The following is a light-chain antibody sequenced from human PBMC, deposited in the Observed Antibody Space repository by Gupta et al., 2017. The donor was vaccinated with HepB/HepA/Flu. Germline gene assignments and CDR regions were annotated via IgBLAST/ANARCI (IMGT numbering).Light chain of an antibody. Sequence: DIQMTQSPSTLSASVGDRVTITCRASQSVSAWVAWYQQKPEKPPKLLISKASILEDGVPSRFNGSGSGTEFTLSISSLQSDDFATYYCQQYGDYVRTFGQGTKV. J-gene: IGKJ1*01. CDR3: QQYGDYVRT. CDR2: KAS. V-gene: IGKV1-5*03. CDR1: QSVSAW.